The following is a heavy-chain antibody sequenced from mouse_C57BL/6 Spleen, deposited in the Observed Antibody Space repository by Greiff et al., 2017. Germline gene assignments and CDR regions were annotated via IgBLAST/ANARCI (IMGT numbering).Heavy chain of an antibody. J-gene: IGHJ4*01. CDR2: IYPRSGNT. CDR3: ARSGIYDGYYVGAMDY. D-gene: IGHD2-3*01. CDR1: GYTFTSYG. V-gene: IGHV1-81*01. Sequence: QVQLQQSGAELARPGASVKLSCKASGYTFTSYGISWVKQRTGQGLEWIGEIYPRSGNTYYNEKFKGKATLTADKSSSTAYMELRSLTSEDSAVYFCARSGIYDGYYVGAMDYWGQGTSVTVSS.